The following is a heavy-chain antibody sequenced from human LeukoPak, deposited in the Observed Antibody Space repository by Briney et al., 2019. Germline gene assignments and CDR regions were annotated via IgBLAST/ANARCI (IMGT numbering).Heavy chain of an antibody. J-gene: IGHJ4*02. D-gene: IGHD1/OR15-1a*01. CDR1: GGSISSYY. CDR2: FYYSWST. V-gene: IGHV4-59*01. CDR3: ASIKGGNRASQYYFDY. Sequence: PSETLSLTCTVSGGSISSYYWSWIRQPPGKGLEWFGHFYYSWSTNFYPSLKSRVAISVDASNNQFSLKLSSVTAADKAVYYCASIKGGNRASQYYFDYRGQGTLVNVSS.